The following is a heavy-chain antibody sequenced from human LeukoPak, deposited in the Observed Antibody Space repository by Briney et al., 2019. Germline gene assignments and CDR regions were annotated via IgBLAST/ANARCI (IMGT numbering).Heavy chain of an antibody. CDR1: GHTXVSYG. D-gene: IGHD2-2*01. CDR3: ARRFCSSVSCYDDDAFDV. V-gene: IGHV1-18*01. Sequence: ASVKVSCKASGHTXVSYGISWVRQAPGQGLEWMGWISGYNGKINYAQKFQGRVTMTTDTSTSTAYLELRSLTSEDTAVYYCARRFCSSVSCYDDDAFDVWGQGTLVTVSS. J-gene: IGHJ3*01. CDR2: ISGYNGKI.